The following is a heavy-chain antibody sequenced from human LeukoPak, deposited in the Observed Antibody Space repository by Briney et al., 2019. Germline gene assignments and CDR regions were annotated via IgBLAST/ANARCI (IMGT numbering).Heavy chain of an antibody. Sequence: AAVNVSCKGSGYTFIDYFMHWLGQPAGQGVAWMGWINPNSGGTNYAQKFQGRVTMTRDTSISTADMELSRLRSDDTAVYNCARDGAYYDILTDYYTWGQGTLVTVSS. CDR2: INPNSGGT. CDR1: GYTFIDYF. CDR3: ARDGAYYDILTDYYT. J-gene: IGHJ4*02. V-gene: IGHV1-2*02. D-gene: IGHD3-9*01.